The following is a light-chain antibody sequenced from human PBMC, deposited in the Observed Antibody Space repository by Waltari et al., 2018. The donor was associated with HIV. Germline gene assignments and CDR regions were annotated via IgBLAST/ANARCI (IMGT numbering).Light chain of an antibody. CDR3: QVWDSSSDHRV. Sequence: SYVLTHPPSVSVAPGKTARITCGGHNIGSKSVHWYHQQQGQAPGLVIYYDSDRPSGIPERFSGSNSGNTATLTISRVEAGDEADYYCQVWDSSSDHRVFGGGTKLTVL. CDR2: YDS. CDR1: NIGSKS. V-gene: IGLV3-21*04. J-gene: IGLJ2*01.